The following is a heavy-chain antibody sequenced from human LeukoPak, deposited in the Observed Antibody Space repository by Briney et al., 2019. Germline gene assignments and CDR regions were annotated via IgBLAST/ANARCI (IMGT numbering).Heavy chain of an antibody. CDR3: ARLATKLVWARLDY. J-gene: IGHJ4*02. CDR2: IYPGDSDT. V-gene: IGHV5-51*01. CDR1: GYSFSTYW. D-gene: IGHD6-13*01. Sequence: GESLKISCQGSGYSFSTYWITWVRQMPGKGLEWMGIIYPGDSDTRYSPSFQGQVTISADKSISTAYLQWSSLKASDTAMYYCARLATKLVWARLDYWGQGTLVTVSS.